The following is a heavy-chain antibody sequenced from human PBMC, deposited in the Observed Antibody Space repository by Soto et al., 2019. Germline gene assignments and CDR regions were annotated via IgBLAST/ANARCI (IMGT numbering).Heavy chain of an antibody. J-gene: IGHJ4*02. D-gene: IGHD3-22*01. CDR1: GGTMGNYY. V-gene: IGHV4-59*01. Sequence: PSETRSRTCTVSGGTMGNYYWSWLRQPPGKGLESIGYIYYSGSTNSNRSLKSRVTISVDTSKNQFSLKLRSVTAADTAVYYCATSPLPTNYHDSSGSYFDFWGKGTLVTVSS. CDR2: IYYSGST. CDR3: ATSPLPTNYHDSSGSYFDF.